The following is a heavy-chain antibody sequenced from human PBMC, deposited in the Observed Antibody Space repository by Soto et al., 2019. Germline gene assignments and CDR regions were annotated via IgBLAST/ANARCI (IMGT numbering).Heavy chain of an antibody. V-gene: IGHV5-51*01. CDR3: ARLNSYGNYYYYGMDV. J-gene: IGHJ6*02. D-gene: IGHD5-18*01. CDR2: IYPGDSDT. CDR1: GYSFTSYW. Sequence: RESLKISCKGSGYSFTSYWIGWVRQMPGKGLEWMGIIYPGDSDTRYSPSFQGQVTISADKSISTAYLQWSSLKASDTAMYYCARLNSYGNYYYYGMDVWGQGTTVTVSS.